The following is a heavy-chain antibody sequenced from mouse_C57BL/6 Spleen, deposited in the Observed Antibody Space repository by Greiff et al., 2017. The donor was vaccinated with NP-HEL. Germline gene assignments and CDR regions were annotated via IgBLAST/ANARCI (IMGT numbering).Heavy chain of an antibody. Sequence: DVHLVESGEGLVKPGGSLKLSCAASGFTFSSYAMSWVRQTPEKRLEWVAYISSGGDYIYYADTVKGRFTISRDNARNTLYLQMSSLKSEDTAMYYCTRGAYYSKGDYFDYWGQGTTLTVSS. V-gene: IGHV5-9-1*02. CDR2: ISSGGDYI. CDR1: GFTFSSYA. J-gene: IGHJ2*01. CDR3: TRGAYYSKGDYFDY. D-gene: IGHD2-5*01.